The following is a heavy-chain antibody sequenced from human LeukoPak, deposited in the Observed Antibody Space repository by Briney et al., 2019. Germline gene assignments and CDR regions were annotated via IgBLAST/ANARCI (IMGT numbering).Heavy chain of an antibody. Sequence: QPGGSLRLSCAASGFTFSSYGMHWVRQAPGKGLEWVAVISYDGSNKYYADSVKGRFTISRDNSKNTLYLQMNSLRAEDTAVYYCARDFGDSYGYLGIVGALDAFDIWGQGTMVTVSS. D-gene: IGHD1-26*01. CDR1: GFTFSSYG. V-gene: IGHV3-30*03. J-gene: IGHJ3*02. CDR3: ARDFGDSYGYLGIVGALDAFDI. CDR2: ISYDGSNK.